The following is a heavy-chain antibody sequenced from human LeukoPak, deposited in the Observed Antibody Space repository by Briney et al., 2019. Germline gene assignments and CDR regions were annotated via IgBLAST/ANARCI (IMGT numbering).Heavy chain of an antibody. V-gene: IGHV3-7*01. Sequence: GGSLRLSCAASGFTFTDYFMSWVRQAPGKGLVWVASIKHNGGEKYYVDSVKGRFTISRDNAKNSLYLEMSSLRVEDTAVYYCARDRGWRTSGYYLYHFDYWGQGSLVTFAS. J-gene: IGHJ4*02. D-gene: IGHD3-22*01. CDR3: ARDRGWRTSGYYLYHFDY. CDR1: GFTFTDYF. CDR2: IKHNGGEK.